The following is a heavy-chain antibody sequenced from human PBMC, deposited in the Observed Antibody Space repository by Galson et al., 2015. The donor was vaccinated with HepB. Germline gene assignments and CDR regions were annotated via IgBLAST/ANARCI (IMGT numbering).Heavy chain of an antibody. V-gene: IGHV1-18*01. CDR2: ISAYNGNT. Sequence: SVKVSCKASGYTFTSYGISWVRQAPGQGLEWMGWISAYNGNTNYAQKLQGRVTMTTDTSTSTAYMELRSLRSDDTAVYYCARDNRAAAGARSNWFDPWGQGTLVTVSS. CDR3: ARDNRAAAGARSNWFDP. J-gene: IGHJ5*02. CDR1: GYTFTSYG. D-gene: IGHD6-13*01.